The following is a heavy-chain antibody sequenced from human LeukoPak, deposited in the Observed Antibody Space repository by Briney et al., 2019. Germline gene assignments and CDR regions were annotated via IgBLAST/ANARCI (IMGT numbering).Heavy chain of an antibody. V-gene: IGHV4-59*01. J-gene: IGHJ4*02. D-gene: IGHD4-17*01. Sequence: SETLSLTCTVSGGSISSYYWSWIRQPPGKGLEWIGYIYYSGSTNYNPSLKSRVTISVDTSKNQFSLKLSSVTAADTAVYYCATFGHDYGDYVDYWGQGTLVTVSS. CDR1: GGSISSYY. CDR2: IYYSGST. CDR3: ATFGHDYGDYVDY.